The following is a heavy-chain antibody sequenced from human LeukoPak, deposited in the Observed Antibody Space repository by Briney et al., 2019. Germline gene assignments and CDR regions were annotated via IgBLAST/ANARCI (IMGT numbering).Heavy chain of an antibody. Sequence: GGSLRLSCAASGFTFSSYEMNWARQAPGKGLEWVSYISGSGSTIYYADSVKGRFTISRDNAKNSLYLQMNSLRAEDTAVYYCARDYGSSSWTPDWFDPWGQGTLVTVSS. CDR2: ISGSGSTI. D-gene: IGHD6-13*01. V-gene: IGHV3-48*03. CDR3: ARDYGSSSWTPDWFDP. J-gene: IGHJ5*02. CDR1: GFTFSSYE.